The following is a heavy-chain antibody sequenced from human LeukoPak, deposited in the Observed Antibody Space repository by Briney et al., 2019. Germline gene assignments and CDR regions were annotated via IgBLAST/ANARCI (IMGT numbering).Heavy chain of an antibody. V-gene: IGHV3-11*04. Sequence: GGSLRLSCAASGFTFSDYYMSWIRQAPGKGLEWVSYISSSGSTIYYADSVKGRFTISRDNAKNSLYLQMNSLRAEDTAVYYCARDARGYSYPNYFDYWGQGTLVTVSS. CDR3: ARDARGYSYPNYFDY. J-gene: IGHJ4*02. CDR2: ISSSGSTI. D-gene: IGHD5-18*01. CDR1: GFTFSDYY.